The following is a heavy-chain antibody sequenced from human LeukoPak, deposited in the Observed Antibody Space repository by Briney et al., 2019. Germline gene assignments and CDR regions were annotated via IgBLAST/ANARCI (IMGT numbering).Heavy chain of an antibody. V-gene: IGHV4-38-2*02. CDR1: GYSISSAYY. CDR2: IYHSGST. J-gene: IGHJ4*02. D-gene: IGHD6-19*01. CDR3: AITSKIAVATFDY. Sequence: SETLSLTCTVSGYSISSAYYWGWIRQPPGKGLEWIGSIYHSGSTYYNPSLKSRVTISLDTSKNQFSLKLNSVTAADTAVYYCAITSKIAVATFDYWGQGTLVTVSS.